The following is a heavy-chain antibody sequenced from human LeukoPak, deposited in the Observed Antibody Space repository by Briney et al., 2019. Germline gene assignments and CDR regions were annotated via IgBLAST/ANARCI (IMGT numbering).Heavy chain of an antibody. V-gene: IGHV5-51*01. D-gene: IGHD6-19*01. J-gene: IGHJ4*02. CDR2: IYPGDSDT. CDR1: GYSFTNYW. Sequence: GESLKISCKGSGYSFTNYWIGWVRQMPGKGLEWMGIIYPGDSDTRYSPSFQGQVTISADKSITTAFLQWSSLKASDSAMYYCARRGTVAGTFTYWGQGTLVTVSS. CDR3: ARRGTVAGTFTY.